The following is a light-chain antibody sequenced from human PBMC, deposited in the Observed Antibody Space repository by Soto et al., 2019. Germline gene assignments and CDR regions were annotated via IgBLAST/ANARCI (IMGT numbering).Light chain of an antibody. Sequence: QSVLTQPASVSASPGQSITISCTGSSSDIAGYNYVSWYQQQPGKAPKLIIYDVNNRPSGVSNRFSASKSGNTATLTISGLQAEDEADYYCCSYTKSDTLYVFGAGTKVTVL. V-gene: IGLV2-14*03. J-gene: IGLJ1*01. CDR1: SSDIAGYNY. CDR2: DVN. CDR3: CSYTKSDTLYV.